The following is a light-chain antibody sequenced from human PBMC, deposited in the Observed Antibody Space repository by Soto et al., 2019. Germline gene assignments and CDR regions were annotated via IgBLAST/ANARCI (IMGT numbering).Light chain of an antibody. CDR2: DAS. Sequence: DIEMPHKHSTLSASVGDRVTLTCRASQSIGRWLAWYQQRPGKAPKLLMYDASSLESGVPSRFSGSGSGTEFTLTINSLQPDDFATYYCQHYNSYPLTFGGGGNVDI. V-gene: IGKV1-5*01. CDR3: QHYNSYPLT. CDR1: QSIGRW. J-gene: IGKJ4*01.